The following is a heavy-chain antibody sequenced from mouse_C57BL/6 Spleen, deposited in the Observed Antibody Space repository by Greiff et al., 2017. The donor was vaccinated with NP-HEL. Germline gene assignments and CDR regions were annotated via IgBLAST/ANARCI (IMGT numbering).Heavy chain of an antibody. CDR3: ASGVFITTVVATPLDY. CDR2: IDPEDGET. CDR1: GFNIKDYY. D-gene: IGHD1-1*01. J-gene: IGHJ2*01. V-gene: IGHV14-2*01. Sequence: VQLQQSGAELVKPGASVKLSCTASGFNIKDYYMHWVKQRTEQGLEWIGRIDPEDGETKYAPKFQGKATITADTSSNTAYLQLSSLTSEDTAVYYCASGVFITTVVATPLDYWGQGTTLTVSS.